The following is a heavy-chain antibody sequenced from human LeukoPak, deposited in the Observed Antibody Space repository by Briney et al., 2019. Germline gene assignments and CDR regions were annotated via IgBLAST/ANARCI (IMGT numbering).Heavy chain of an antibody. J-gene: IGHJ6*02. V-gene: IGHV1-69*04. CDR1: GGTFSSYA. D-gene: IGHD1-1*01. CDR3: ARSESGTDPDYYYYGMDV. CDR2: IIPILGIA. Sequence: SVKVSCKASGGTFSSYAISWVRQAPGQGLEWMGRIIPILGIANYAQKFQGRVTITADKSTSTAYMELSSLRSEDTAVYYCARSESGTDPDYYYYGMDVWGQGTTVTVSS.